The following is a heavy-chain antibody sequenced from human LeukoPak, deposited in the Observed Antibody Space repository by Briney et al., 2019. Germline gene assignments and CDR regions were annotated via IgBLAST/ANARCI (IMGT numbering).Heavy chain of an antibody. J-gene: IGHJ4*02. V-gene: IGHV4-30-2*01. CDR3: ARGVWIAVAHPHLDY. Sequence: SETLSLTCAVSGGSISSGGYSWSWIRQLPGKGLEWIGYIYHSESTNYNPSLKSRVTISVDTSTKQFSLKLSSVTAADTGIYYCARGVWIAVAHPHLDYWGQGSLVTVSS. CDR1: GGSISSGGYS. D-gene: IGHD6-19*01. CDR2: IYHSEST.